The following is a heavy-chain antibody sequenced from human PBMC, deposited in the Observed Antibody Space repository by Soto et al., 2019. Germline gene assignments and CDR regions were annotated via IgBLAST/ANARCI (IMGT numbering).Heavy chain of an antibody. CDR3: ATASFDY. Sequence: EASVKVSCKTSGYSFTGYYIHWVRQAPGQGLEWVGILNPTGGSTAYTQNFQGRVTMTSDTSTSTVYMELSRLRSEDTALYYCATASFDYWGQGTLVTVSS. V-gene: IGHV1-46*03. CDR1: GYSFTGYY. J-gene: IGHJ4*02. CDR2: LNPTGGST.